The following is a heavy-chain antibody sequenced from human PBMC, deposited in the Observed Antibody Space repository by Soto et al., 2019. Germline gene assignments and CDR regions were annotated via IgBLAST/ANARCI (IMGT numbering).Heavy chain of an antibody. CDR1: GGSTRSGDSY. V-gene: IGHV4-30-4*01. CDR3: ARTHYSDRSGTDY. D-gene: IGHD3-22*01. CDR2: IYYSGST. J-gene: IGHJ4*02. Sequence: TLSLTCTVSGGSTRSGDSYWSWIRQPPGKGLEWIGYIYYSGSTYYNPSLKSRVTISLDTSKNQFSLNLSSVTAADTAVYYCARTHYSDRSGTDYWGQGTLVTVSS.